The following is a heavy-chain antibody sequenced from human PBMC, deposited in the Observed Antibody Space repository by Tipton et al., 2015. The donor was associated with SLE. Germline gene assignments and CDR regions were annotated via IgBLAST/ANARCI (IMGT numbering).Heavy chain of an antibody. Sequence: TLSLTCDVYGESSSVFYWAWIRQTPGKGLEWIGEINHSSGTTNYNPSLKSRVTISVDTSKIQFSLRLTSVTAADTAVYYCATYFYDSSGLQYFQHWGQGTLVTVSS. CDR3: ATYFYDSSGLQYFQH. V-gene: IGHV4-34*10. CDR1: GESSSVFY. D-gene: IGHD3-22*01. J-gene: IGHJ1*01. CDR2: INHSSGTT.